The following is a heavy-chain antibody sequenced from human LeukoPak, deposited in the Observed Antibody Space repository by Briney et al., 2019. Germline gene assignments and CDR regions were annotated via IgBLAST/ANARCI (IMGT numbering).Heavy chain of an antibody. CDR1: GYTFTSYG. CDR3: ARDRGWQQLVPLYFDY. J-gene: IGHJ4*02. D-gene: IGHD6-13*01. CDR2: ISAYNGNT. V-gene: IGHV1-18*01. Sequence: PGASVKVSCKASGYTFTSYGISWVRQAPGQGLEWMGWISAYNGNTNYAQKLQGRVTMTTDTSTSTAHMELRSLRSDDTAVYYCARDRGWQQLVPLYFDYWGQGTLVTVSS.